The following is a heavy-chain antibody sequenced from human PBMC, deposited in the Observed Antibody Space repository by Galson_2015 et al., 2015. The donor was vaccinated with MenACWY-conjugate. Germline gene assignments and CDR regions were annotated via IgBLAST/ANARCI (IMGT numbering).Heavy chain of an antibody. V-gene: IGHV1-3*01. J-gene: IGHJ4*02. CDR1: GYTFTSYA. D-gene: IGHD3-10*01. Sequence: SVKVSCKASGYTFTSYAVHWVRQAPGQNLEWMGWINAGNGNTKYSKKFQGRVTITRDTSASTAYMDLPNLRSEDTALYYCTTGSRVDYWGQGALVTVSS. CDR2: INAGNGNT. CDR3: TTGSRVDY.